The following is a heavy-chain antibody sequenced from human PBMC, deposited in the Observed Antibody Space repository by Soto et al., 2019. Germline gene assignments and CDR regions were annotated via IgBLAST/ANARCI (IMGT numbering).Heavy chain of an antibody. V-gene: IGHV3-33*01. D-gene: IGHD4-17*01. Sequence: QVQLVESGGGVVQPGRSLRLSCAASGFTFSSYGMHWVRQAPGKGLEWVAVIWYDGSNKYYADSVKGRFTISRDNSKNTLYLQMNSLRAEDTAVYYCARSHYGDYGYYYYGMDVWGQGTTVTVSS. CDR1: GFTFSSYG. CDR2: IWYDGSNK. J-gene: IGHJ6*02. CDR3: ARSHYGDYGYYYYGMDV.